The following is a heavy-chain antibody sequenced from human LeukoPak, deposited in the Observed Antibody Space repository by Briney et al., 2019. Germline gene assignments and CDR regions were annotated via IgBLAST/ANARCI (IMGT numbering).Heavy chain of an antibody. J-gene: IGHJ5*02. D-gene: IGHD3-10*01. V-gene: IGHV1-69*06. CDR1: GGTFSSYA. CDR2: IIPIFGTA. Sequence: SVKVSCKASGGTFSSYAISWVRQAPGQGLEWMGGIIPIFGTANYAQKFQGRVTMTEDTSTDTAYMELSSLRSEDTAVYYCATQPYYGSGNWFDPWGQGTLVTVSS. CDR3: ATQPYYGSGNWFDP.